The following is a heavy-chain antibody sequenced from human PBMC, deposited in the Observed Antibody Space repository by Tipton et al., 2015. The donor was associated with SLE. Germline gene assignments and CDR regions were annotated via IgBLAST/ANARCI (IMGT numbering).Heavy chain of an antibody. Sequence: GSLRLSCATSGFTFSSYWMHWFRQAPGKGLEWVAHIKGDGSEKNYVDSVKGRFTISRDNARNSLFLQMNNLRDEDSALYYCARTNWLDSWGQGTLVTVSS. CDR3: ARTNWLDS. CDR1: GFTFSSYW. J-gene: IGHJ5*01. V-gene: IGHV3-7*01. CDR2: IKGDGSEK.